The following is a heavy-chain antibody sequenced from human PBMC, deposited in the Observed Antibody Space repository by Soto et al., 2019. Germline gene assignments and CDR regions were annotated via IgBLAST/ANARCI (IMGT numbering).Heavy chain of an antibody. CDR1: GGSISSGDYY. Sequence: SETLSLTXTVSGGSISSGDYYWSWIRQPPGKGLEWIGYIFYSGSTYYNPSLKSRVTISVHTSKNQFSLKLSSVIAADTAVYYCARVLSKYCSGGDCYYYYGMDVWGQGTTVTVSS. J-gene: IGHJ6*02. D-gene: IGHD2-21*02. CDR2: IFYSGST. CDR3: ARVLSKYCSGGDCYYYYGMDV. V-gene: IGHV4-30-4*01.